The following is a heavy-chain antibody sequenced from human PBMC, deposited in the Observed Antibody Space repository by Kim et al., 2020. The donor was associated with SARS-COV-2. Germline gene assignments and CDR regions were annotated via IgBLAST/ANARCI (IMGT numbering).Heavy chain of an antibody. V-gene: IGHV1-8*01. D-gene: IGHD3-9*01. CDR2: MNPNSGNT. CDR1: GYTFTSYD. Sequence: ASVKVSCKASGYTFTSYDINWVRQATGQGLEWMGWMNPNSGNTGYAQKFQGRVTMTRNTSISTAYMELSSLRSEDTAVYYCARVFMSDILTGSENDAFDIWGQGTMVTVSS. J-gene: IGHJ3*02. CDR3: ARVFMSDILTGSENDAFDI.